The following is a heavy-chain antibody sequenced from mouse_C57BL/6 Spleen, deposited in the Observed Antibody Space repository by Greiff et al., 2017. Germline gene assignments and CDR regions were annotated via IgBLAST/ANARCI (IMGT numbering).Heavy chain of an antibody. Sequence: EVKLVESGGGLVQPGGSLSLSCAASGFTFTDYYMSWVRQPPGKALEWLGFIRNKANGYTTEYSASVKGRFTISRDNSQSILYLQMNALGAEDSDTYYCARYIPTVVPFDYWGQGTTLTVSS. V-gene: IGHV7-3*01. J-gene: IGHJ2*01. CDR3: ARYIPTVVPFDY. CDR2: IRNKANGYTT. CDR1: GFTFTDYY. D-gene: IGHD2-12*01.